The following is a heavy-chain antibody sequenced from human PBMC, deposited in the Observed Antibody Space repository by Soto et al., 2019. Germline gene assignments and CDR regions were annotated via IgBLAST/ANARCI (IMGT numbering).Heavy chain of an antibody. D-gene: IGHD3-22*01. J-gene: IGHJ6*02. CDR1: GGTFSSYA. CDR3: ARDQDVSNYHGMDV. V-gene: IGHV1-69*12. CDR2: IIPIFGTA. Sequence: QVQLVQSGVEVEKPGSSVEVSCKASGGTFSSYAISWVRRAPGQGLEWMGGIIPIFGTANYAQKFQGRVTITADESTSTAYMELSSLRSEDTAVYYCARDQDVSNYHGMDVWGQVTTVTVSS.